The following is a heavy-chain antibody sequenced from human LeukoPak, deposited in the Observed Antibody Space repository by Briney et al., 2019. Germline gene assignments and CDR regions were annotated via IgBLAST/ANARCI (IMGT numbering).Heavy chain of an antibody. Sequence: ASVTVSCKASGYTFTGYYMHWVRQASGQGLEWMGWINPNSGGTNYAQKFQGRVTMTRDTSISTAYMELSRLRSDDTAVYYCARGRAYYDFWSGYLSPHYFDYWGQGTLVTVSS. V-gene: IGHV1-2*02. J-gene: IGHJ4*02. CDR3: ARGRAYYDFWSGYLSPHYFDY. CDR2: INPNSGGT. CDR1: GYTFTGYY. D-gene: IGHD3-3*01.